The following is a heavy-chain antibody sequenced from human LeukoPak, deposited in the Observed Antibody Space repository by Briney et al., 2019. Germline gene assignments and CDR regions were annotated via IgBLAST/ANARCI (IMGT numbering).Heavy chain of an antibody. V-gene: IGHV1-69*13. J-gene: IGHJ4*02. CDR3: ARDLEGAEGYFDY. CDR2: IIPIFGTA. D-gene: IGHD1-26*01. Sequence: ASVKVSCQASGGTFSSYAISWVRQAPGQGLEWMGGIIPIFGTANYAQKFQGRVTITADESTSTAYMELSSLRSEDTAVYYCARDLEGAEGYFDYWGQGTLVTVSS. CDR1: GGTFSSYA.